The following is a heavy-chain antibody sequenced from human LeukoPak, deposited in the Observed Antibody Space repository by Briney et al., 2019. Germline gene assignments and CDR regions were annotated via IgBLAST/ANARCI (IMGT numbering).Heavy chain of an antibody. D-gene: IGHD1-26*01. Sequence: SETLSLTCTVSGDSISTSHWSWIRQPPGKGPEWIGYIYGIGSTKYNPSLTSRVTISGDMSENQFSLKLSSVTAADTAVYYCARHWSTGTSYYRFDYWGQGTLVTVSS. J-gene: IGHJ4*02. CDR3: ARHWSTGTSYYRFDY. CDR2: IYGIGST. V-gene: IGHV4-59*01. CDR1: GDSISTSH.